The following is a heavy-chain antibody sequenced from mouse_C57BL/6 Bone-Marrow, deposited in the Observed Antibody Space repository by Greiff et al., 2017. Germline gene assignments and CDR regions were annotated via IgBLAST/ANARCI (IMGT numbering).Heavy chain of an antibody. CDR3: TTALCYGGSAWFAY. J-gene: IGHJ3*01. CDR1: GFNIKDDY. D-gene: IGHD1-1*01. V-gene: IGHV14-4*01. CDR2: IDPENGDT. Sequence: EVQLQQSGAELVRPGASVKLSCTASGFNIKDDYMHWVKQRPEQGLEWIGWIDPENGDTEYASKFQGKATITADTSSSTAYLQLSSLTSEDTAVYYCTTALCYGGSAWFAYWGQGTLVTVSA.